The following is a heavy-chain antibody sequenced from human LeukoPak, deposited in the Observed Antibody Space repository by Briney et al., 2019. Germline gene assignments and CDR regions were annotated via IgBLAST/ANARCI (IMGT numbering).Heavy chain of an antibody. J-gene: IGHJ4*02. CDR3: ARGPAGYN. Sequence: AGGSLRLSCAASGFTVSSNHMSWARQAPGKGLEWVSVIYSGGSTDYADSVKGRFTISRDNSKNTLYLQMNSLRAEDTAVYHCARGPAGYNWGQGTLVTVSS. CDR1: GFTVSSNH. D-gene: IGHD1-1*01. CDR2: IYSGGST. V-gene: IGHV3-53*01.